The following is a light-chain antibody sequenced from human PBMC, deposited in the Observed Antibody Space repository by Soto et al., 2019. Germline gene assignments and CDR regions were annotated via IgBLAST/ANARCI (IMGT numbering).Light chain of an antibody. J-gene: IGKJ5*01. V-gene: IGKV1-17*01. Sequence: DIRMTQSPSSLSASVGDRVTIXXRASQGIRNDLGWYQQKPGKAPKSXIDAASSLQRRGPSRFSGSGAGTEVTLTTSSLQPEDFVTYYCLQHYSNPRTFGQGTRLEIK. CDR2: AAS. CDR3: LQHYSNPRT. CDR1: QGIRND.